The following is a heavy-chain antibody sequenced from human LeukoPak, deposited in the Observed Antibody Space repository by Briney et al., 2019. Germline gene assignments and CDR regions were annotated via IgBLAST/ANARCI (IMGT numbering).Heavy chain of an antibody. V-gene: IGHV1-18*01. CDR2: IIAFNGNT. CDR1: GHSFTSYA. D-gene: IGHD3-10*01. Sequence: ASVKCSCNASGHSFTSYAIRWVRHAPGHGLERMPRIIAFNGNTNYAQKLQGRVTMTTDTSTSTAYMELRSLRSDDTAVYYCARDDLWVGELLYSRDYYYFDYWGQGTLVTVSS. J-gene: IGHJ4*02. CDR3: ARDDLWVGELLYSRDYYYFDY.